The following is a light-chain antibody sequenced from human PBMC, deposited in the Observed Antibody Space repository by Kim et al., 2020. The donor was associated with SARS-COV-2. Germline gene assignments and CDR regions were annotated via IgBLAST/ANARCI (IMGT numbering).Light chain of an antibody. Sequence: ASVGDRVTITCRASQDIHTWLAWYQQKPGKAPKLLIYGASSLQTGVPLRFSGSGSGTDFTLTINNLQPEDFGTYYCQQANNFPFAFGPGTKVDIK. J-gene: IGKJ3*01. V-gene: IGKV1D-12*01. CDR1: QDIHTW. CDR2: GAS. CDR3: QQANNFPFA.